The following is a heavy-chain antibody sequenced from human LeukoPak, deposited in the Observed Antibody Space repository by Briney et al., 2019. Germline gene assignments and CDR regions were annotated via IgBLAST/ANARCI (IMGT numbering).Heavy chain of an antibody. J-gene: IGHJ4*02. Sequence: GGSLRLSCAASGFTFSNYAMSWVRQAPGKGLEWVSAILGSGGSTYYADSVKGRFTVSRDNSKSILYLQMNSLRAEDTALYYCAKWGDYDVLTGYYVPDYWGQGTLVTVSS. CDR3: AKWGDYDVLTGYYVPDY. D-gene: IGHD3-9*01. CDR1: GFTFSNYA. V-gene: IGHV3-23*01. CDR2: ILGSGGST.